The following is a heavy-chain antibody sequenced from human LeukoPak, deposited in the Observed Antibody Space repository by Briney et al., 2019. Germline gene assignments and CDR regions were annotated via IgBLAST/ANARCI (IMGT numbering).Heavy chain of an antibody. J-gene: IGHJ4*02. CDR3: AKDRYSYAFEYSDS. D-gene: IGHD5-18*01. Sequence: GGSLRLSCAASGFTFNTYVMHWVRQAPGKGLDWVAVISNDGSKKYYADSVKGRFTISRDNSKNTLSLQVSSLRTEDTAVYYCAKDRYSYAFEYSDSWGQGTLVTVSS. V-gene: IGHV3-30*18. CDR2: ISNDGSKK. CDR1: GFTFNTYV.